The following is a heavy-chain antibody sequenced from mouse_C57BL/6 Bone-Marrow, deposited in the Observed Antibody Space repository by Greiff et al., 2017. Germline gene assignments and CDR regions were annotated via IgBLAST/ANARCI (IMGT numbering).Heavy chain of an antibody. V-gene: IGHV1-55*01. J-gene: IGHJ1*03. CDR3: ARSGLFDV. CDR2: IYPGSGST. Sequence: QVQLQPGAELVKPGASVKVSCKASGYTFTSYWMHWVKQRPGQGLEWIGDIYPGSGSTNYNEKFKSKATLTVDTSSSTAYMQLSSLTSEDSAVYYCARSGLFDVWGTGTTVTVSS. CDR1: GYTFTSYW. D-gene: IGHD2-2*01.